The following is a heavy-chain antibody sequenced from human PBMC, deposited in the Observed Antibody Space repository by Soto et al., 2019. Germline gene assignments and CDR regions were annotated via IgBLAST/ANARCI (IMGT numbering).Heavy chain of an antibody. CDR3: ARGRRSGYYYVPNWFDP. CDR2: IIPIFGTA. D-gene: IGHD3-22*01. J-gene: IGHJ5*02. CDR1: GGTFSSYA. Sequence: ASVKVSCKASGGTFSSYAISWVRQAPGQGLEWMGGIIPIFGTANYAQKFQGRVTITADKSTSTAYMELSSLRSEDTAVYYCARGRRSGYYYVPNWFDPWGQETWSPSPQ. V-gene: IGHV1-69*06.